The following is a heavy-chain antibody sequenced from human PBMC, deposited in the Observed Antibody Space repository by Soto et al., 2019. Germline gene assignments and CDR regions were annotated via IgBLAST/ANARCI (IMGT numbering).Heavy chain of an antibody. CDR1: GFSLSTSAEG. V-gene: IGHV2-5*02. CDR3: AHGSCTSADCYPNPYLDY. J-gene: IGHJ4*02. Sequence: SGPTLVNPTQTLTLTCTFSGFSLSTSAEGVGWIRQPPGKALEWLALIYWDGDERYSPSLKSRLTITKDTSKNQVVLTMTNMDPADTATYSCAHGSCTSADCYPNPYLDYWGQGILVTVPS. D-gene: IGHD2-2*01. CDR2: IYWDGDE.